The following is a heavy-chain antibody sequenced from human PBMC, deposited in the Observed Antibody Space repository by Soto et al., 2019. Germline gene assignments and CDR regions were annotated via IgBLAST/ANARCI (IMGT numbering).Heavy chain of an antibody. V-gene: IGHV4-30-4*01. Sequence: PSETLSLTCTVSGGSISSGDYYWSWIRQPPGKGLEWIGYIYYSGSSYYNPSLKSRVTISVDTSKNQFSLKLSSVTAADTAVYYCARDRLVPRGWFDPWGQGTLVTVSS. CDR2: IYYSGSS. D-gene: IGHD3-10*01. J-gene: IGHJ5*02. CDR1: GGSISSGDYY. CDR3: ARDRLVPRGWFDP.